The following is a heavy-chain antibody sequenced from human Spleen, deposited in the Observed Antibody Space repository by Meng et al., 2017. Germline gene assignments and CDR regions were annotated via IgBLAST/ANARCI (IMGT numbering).Heavy chain of an antibody. CDR1: GYSFIAYY. V-gene: IGHV1-2*02. D-gene: IGHD7-27*01. J-gene: IGHJ3*02. Sequence: ASVKVSCKASGYSFIAYYIHWVRPAPGQGLEWMGWINPRGGSTKNSQRFQGRVTMTRDPSINTAYMELNSLTSDDKAVYYCARDPLGARHRVAFDIWGLGTMVTVSS. CDR2: INPRGGST. CDR3: ARDPLGARHRVAFDI.